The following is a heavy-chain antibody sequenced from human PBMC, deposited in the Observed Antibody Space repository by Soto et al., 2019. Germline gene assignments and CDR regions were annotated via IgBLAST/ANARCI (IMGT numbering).Heavy chain of an antibody. V-gene: IGHV1-18*01. J-gene: IGHJ4*02. CDR3: ARGRYGDY. CDR2: ISAHNGNT. Sequence: QVHLVQSGAEVKKPGASVKVSCQGSGYAFTTYGINWVRQAPGQGLEWMGWISAHNGNTNYAQKLQGRVTVTRDTSTSTAYMELRSLRYDDTAVYYWARGRYGDYWGQGARVTVSS. CDR1: GYAFTTYG. D-gene: IGHD1-1*01.